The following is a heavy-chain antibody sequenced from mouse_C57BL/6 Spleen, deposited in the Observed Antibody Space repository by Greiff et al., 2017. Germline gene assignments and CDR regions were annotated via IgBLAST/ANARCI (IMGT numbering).Heavy chain of an antibody. J-gene: IGHJ2*01. CDR3: ARDYYGTLDY. Sequence: QVQLKESGAELARPGASVKMSCKASGYTFTRYTMHWVKQRPGQGLEWIGYINPSSGYTKYNQKFKDKATLTADKSSSTAYMQLSSLTSEDSAVYYCARDYYGTLDYWGQGTTLTVSS. CDR1: GYTFTRYT. V-gene: IGHV1-4*01. CDR2: INPSSGYT. D-gene: IGHD1-1*01.